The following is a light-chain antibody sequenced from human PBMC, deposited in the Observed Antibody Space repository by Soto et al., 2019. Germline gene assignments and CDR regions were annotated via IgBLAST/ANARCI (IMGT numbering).Light chain of an antibody. Sequence: ETMMTHSPDTLSVSLGERATLSCRASQSVSSTYLVWYQQKPGQAPRLLIYGATSRASGIPDRFSGSGSGTDFTLTISRLEPEDFAVYYCQQFGDSLTFGPGTKVDIK. CDR2: GAT. CDR1: QSVSSTY. J-gene: IGKJ3*01. V-gene: IGKV3-20*01. CDR3: QQFGDSLT.